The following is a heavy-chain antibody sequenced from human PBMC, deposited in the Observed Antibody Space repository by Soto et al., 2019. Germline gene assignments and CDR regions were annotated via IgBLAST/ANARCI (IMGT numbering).Heavy chain of an antibody. V-gene: IGHV1-18*01. CDR1: GYTFTSYG. CDR2: ISAYNGNR. Sequence: QVQLVQSGAEVKKPGASVKVSCKASGYTFTSYGISWVRQAPGQGLEWKGWISAYNGNRNYAQKLQGRVNMSTDTDTSTDYMELRSLRSDDTPVYYCARERYCSGGSCYSSPNYYYGMDVWGQGTTVTVSS. J-gene: IGHJ6*02. CDR3: ARERYCSGGSCYSSPNYYYGMDV. D-gene: IGHD2-15*01.